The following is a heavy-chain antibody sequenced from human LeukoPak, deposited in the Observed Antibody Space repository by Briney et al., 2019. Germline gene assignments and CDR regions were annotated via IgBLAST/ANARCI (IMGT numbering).Heavy chain of an antibody. D-gene: IGHD2-2*02. J-gene: IGHJ4*03. CDR2: IYYSGST. Sequence: SETLSLTCTVSGDSISSYSWSWVRQPPGRGLEWIGYIYYSGSTTYNPSLKSRVTISLDTSKNQFSLKLNAVTAAATAVYCCAGDYTSSSSRSENCGPGALFTVSS. CDR3: AGDYTSSSSRSEN. CDR1: GDSISSYS. V-gene: IGHV4-59*12.